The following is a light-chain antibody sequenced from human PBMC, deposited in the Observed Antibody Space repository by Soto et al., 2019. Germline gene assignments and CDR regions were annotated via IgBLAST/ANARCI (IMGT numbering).Light chain of an antibody. Sequence: VMTQSPLSLSVTPGEPASISCRSSQSLLHSNKNNYLDWYLQKPGQSPQPLIYLGSNRASGVPDRFSGSGSGTDFTLKISRVEAEDVGVYYCMQALQTWTFGQGTKVEIK. CDR1: QSLLHSNKNNY. J-gene: IGKJ1*01. CDR3: MQALQTWT. CDR2: LGS. V-gene: IGKV2-28*01.